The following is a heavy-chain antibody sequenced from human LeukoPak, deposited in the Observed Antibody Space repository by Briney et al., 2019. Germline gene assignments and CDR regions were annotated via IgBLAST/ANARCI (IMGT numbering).Heavy chain of an antibody. CDR3: AKDLTITMIEVASNWFYP. J-gene: IGHJ5*02. V-gene: IGHV1-2*02. D-gene: IGHD3-22*01. Sequence: GASVKVSCKASGYTFTGYYMHWVRQAPGQGLEWMGWINPNSGGTNYAQKFQGRVTMTRDTSISTAYMELSRLRSADTAVYYCAKDLTITMIEVASNWFYPWGKGTLVTASS. CDR2: INPNSGGT. CDR1: GYTFTGYY.